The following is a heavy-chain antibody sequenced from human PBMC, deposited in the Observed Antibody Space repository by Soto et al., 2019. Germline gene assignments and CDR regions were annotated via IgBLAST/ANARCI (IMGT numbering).Heavy chain of an antibody. CDR2: IYYSGST. CDR3: ATHSVLRFLEWYGN. V-gene: IGHV4-39*01. D-gene: IGHD3-3*01. CDR1: GGSISSSSYY. Sequence: SETLSLTCTVSGGSISSSSYYWGWIRQPPGKGLEWIGSIYYSGSTYYNPSLKSRVTISVDTSKNQFSLKLSSVTAADTAVYYCATHSVLRFLEWYGNWGQGTLVTVSS. J-gene: IGHJ4*02.